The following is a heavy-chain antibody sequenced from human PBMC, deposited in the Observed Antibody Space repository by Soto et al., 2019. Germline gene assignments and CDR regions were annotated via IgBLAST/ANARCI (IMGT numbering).Heavy chain of an antibody. D-gene: IGHD4-17*01. Sequence: QVQLVESGGGVVQPGRSLRPSCAASGFTFSNFGMHWVRQAPGKGLEWVAVIWYDGSNEYYPDSVKGRFTISRDNSKNTLYLQMNSLRAEDTAVYYCARLNTGWYFDLWGRGTLVTVSS. J-gene: IGHJ2*01. V-gene: IGHV3-33*01. CDR1: GFTFSNFG. CDR2: IWYDGSNE. CDR3: ARLNTGWYFDL.